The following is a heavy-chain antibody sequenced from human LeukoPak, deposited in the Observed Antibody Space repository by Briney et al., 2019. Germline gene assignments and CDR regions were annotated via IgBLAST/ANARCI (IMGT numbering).Heavy chain of an antibody. D-gene: IGHD6-13*01. CDR2: ISYDGSNK. CDR1: GFTFSSYG. V-gene: IGHV3-30*03. Sequence: GGSLRLSCAASGFTFSSYGMHWVRQAPGKGLEWVAVISYDGSNKYYADSVKGRFTISRDNSKNTLYLQMNSLRAEDTAVYYCARGHAGPYYFDYWGQGTLVTVSS. J-gene: IGHJ4*02. CDR3: ARGHAGPYYFDY.